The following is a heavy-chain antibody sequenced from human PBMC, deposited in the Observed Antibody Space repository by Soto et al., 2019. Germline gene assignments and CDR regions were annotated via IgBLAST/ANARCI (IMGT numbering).Heavy chain of an antibody. CDR1: GVSISNSSYY. CDR3: ARHGSN. CDR2: IYYSGIT. Sequence: QLQLQESGPGLVKPSETLSLTCTVSGVSISNSSYYWGWIRRPPGKGLEWIGTIYYSGITYYNSSLKRRVTTSVDTSKNQFFLKLTSVTAADTAVYYCARHGSNWGQGTLVTVSS. V-gene: IGHV4-39*01. J-gene: IGHJ4*02.